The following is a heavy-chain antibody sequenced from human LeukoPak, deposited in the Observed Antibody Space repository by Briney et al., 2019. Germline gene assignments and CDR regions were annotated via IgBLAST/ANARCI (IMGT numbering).Heavy chain of an antibody. CDR3: ARCVMGNSGYDLDY. J-gene: IGHJ4*02. D-gene: IGHD5-12*01. V-gene: IGHV3-30*04. CDR2: ISYDGSNK. CDR1: GFTFDDYT. Sequence: PGGSLRLSCAASGFTFDDYTMHWVRQAPGKGLEWVAVISYDGSNKYYADSVKGRFTISRDNSKNTLYLQMNSLRAEDTALYYCARCVMGNSGYDLDYWGQGTLVTVSS.